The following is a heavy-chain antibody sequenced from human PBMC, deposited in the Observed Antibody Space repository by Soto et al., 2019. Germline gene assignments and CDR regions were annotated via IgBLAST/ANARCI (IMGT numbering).Heavy chain of an antibody. D-gene: IGHD7-27*01. Sequence: GESLKISCAASGFTFSSYSMNWVRQAPGKGLEWVSSISSSSSYIYYADSVKGRFTISRDNAKNSLYLQMNSLRAEDTAVYYCARDHILGSYYYYMDVWGKGTTVTVSS. CDR2: ISSSSSYI. V-gene: IGHV3-21*01. CDR3: ARDHILGSYYYYMDV. CDR1: GFTFSSYS. J-gene: IGHJ6*03.